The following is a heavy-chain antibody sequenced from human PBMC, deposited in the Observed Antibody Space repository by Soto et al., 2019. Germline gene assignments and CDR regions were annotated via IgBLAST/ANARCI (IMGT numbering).Heavy chain of an antibody. D-gene: IGHD2-21*02. V-gene: IGHV3-30*18. Sequence: QVQLVESGGCVVQPGRSLRLSCAASGFTFSSYGMHWVRQAPGKGLEWVAVISDDGSNKYYADSVKGRFTISRDNSKNTLYLQMNSLRAEDTAVYYCAKGDCGGDCYSFDAFDIWGQGTMVTVSS. CDR2: ISDDGSNK. CDR3: AKGDCGGDCYSFDAFDI. J-gene: IGHJ3*02. CDR1: GFTFSSYG.